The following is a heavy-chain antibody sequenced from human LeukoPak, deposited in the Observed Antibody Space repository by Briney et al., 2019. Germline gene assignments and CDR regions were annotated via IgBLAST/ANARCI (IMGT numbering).Heavy chain of an antibody. CDR3: ARDVIGDDSGYQGYFQH. J-gene: IGHJ1*01. Sequence: ASVKLSCKASGYTFTSYGISWVRQAPGQGLEWMGCISAYNGNTNYAQKLQGRVTMTTDTSTSTAYMELRSLRSDDTAVYYCARDVIGDDSGYQGYFQHWGQGTLVTVSS. CDR1: GYTFTSYG. V-gene: IGHV1-18*01. CDR2: ISAYNGNT. D-gene: IGHD3-22*01.